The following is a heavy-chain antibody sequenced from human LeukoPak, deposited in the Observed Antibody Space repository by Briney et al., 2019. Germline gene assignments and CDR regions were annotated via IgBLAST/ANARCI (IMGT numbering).Heavy chain of an antibody. Sequence: SETLSLTCTVSGGSISSYYWSWIRQPAGKGLEWIGRIYTSGSTNYNPTLKSRVTMSVDTSKNQFSLKLSSVTAADTAVYYCASVGDYYDSSGYYYDSAFDIWGQGTMVTVSS. D-gene: IGHD3-22*01. CDR2: IYTSGST. V-gene: IGHV4-4*07. J-gene: IGHJ3*02. CDR3: ASVGDYYDSSGYYYDSAFDI. CDR1: GGSISSYY.